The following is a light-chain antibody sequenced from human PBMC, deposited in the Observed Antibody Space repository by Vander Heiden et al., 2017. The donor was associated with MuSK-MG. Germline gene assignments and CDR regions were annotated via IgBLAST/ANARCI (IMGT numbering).Light chain of an antibody. J-gene: IGKJ2*01. V-gene: IGKV1-39*01. CDR3: QEGDKIPYT. CDR2: AAS. CDR1: QTISHY. Sequence: DIQMTQSPSSLSAFVGDRITITCRASQTISHYLNWYQQKPGKAPKLLIYAASNLQSGVPSRFSGSGSGAEFTLTISSLQPADFATYYCQEGDKIPYTFGQGPTVAIK.